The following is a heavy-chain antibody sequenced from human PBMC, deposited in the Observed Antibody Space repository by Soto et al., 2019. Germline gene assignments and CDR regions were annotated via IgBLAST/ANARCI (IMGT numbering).Heavy chain of an antibody. CDR1: GFTFSNYG. D-gene: IGHD2-21*01. J-gene: IGHJ4*02. V-gene: IGHV3-30*18. CDR3: AKEYCGGHCFSDYFDY. CDR2: ISRDGSVR. Sequence: QVQLVESGGGVVQPGRSLRLCCAASGFTFSNYGIHWIRQAPGNGLEWVAVISRDGSVRYYADSVKGRFTISRDNSKNTLYLQVNNLRPEDTAVYYCAKEYCGGHCFSDYFDYWGQGTLVTVSS.